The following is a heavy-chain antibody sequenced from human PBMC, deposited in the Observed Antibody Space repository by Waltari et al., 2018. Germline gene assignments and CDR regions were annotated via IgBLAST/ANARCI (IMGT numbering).Heavy chain of an antibody. D-gene: IGHD3-22*01. Sequence: QVHLHQWAAGLVKPSETLSLTCAVIAGSFGGSLWTWVRQFQGKGLEWIGEVYYDGYTNYSPSLRSRVTISLDTSKNQFSLQMTYVTAADTAVYYCARGNYHDSPRLDWWGHGNLVTVSS. V-gene: IGHV4-34*01. CDR2: VYYDGYT. CDR1: AGSFGGSL. J-gene: IGHJ5*01. CDR3: ARGNYHDSPRLDW.